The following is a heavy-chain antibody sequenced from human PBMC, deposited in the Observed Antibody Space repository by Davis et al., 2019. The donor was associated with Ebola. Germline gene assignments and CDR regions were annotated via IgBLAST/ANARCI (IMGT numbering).Heavy chain of an antibody. J-gene: IGHJ4*02. D-gene: IGHD3-10*01. CDR1: GYTFAGYY. CDR2: INPSGGST. CDR3: VRDLRGWGDFDY. Sequence: ASVKVSCKTSGYTFAGYYMHWVRQAPGQGLEWMGIINPSGGSTSYAQKFQGRVTMTRDTSTSTVYMELSSLTSGDTAVYYCVRDLRGWGDFDYWGQGTLVTVSS. V-gene: IGHV1-46*01.